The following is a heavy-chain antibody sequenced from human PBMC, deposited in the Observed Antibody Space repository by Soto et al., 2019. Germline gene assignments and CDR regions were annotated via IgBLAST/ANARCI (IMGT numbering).Heavy chain of an antibody. J-gene: IGHJ6*02. D-gene: IGHD1-26*01. V-gene: IGHV1-2*04. CDR2: INPNSGGT. Sequence: ASVKVSCKASGYTSTGYYMHWVRQAPGQGLEWMGWINPNSGGTNYAQKFQGWVTMTRDTSISTTYMELSRLRSDDTAVYYCARGSGSYNYHYYRLDVWGQGTTVTVSS. CDR3: ARGSGSYNYHYYRLDV. CDR1: GYTSTGYY.